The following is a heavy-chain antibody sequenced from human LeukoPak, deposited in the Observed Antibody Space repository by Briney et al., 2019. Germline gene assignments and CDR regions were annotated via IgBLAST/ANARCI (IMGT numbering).Heavy chain of an antibody. Sequence: PGGSLRLSCAVSGFSFTDHWLHWVRQAPGKGLVWVSRVNGDGRSTIYADSVKDRFTISRDNARNTLYLQMNSLRAEDTAVYYCARDGEYSSGWYSFDYWGQGTLVTVSS. J-gene: IGHJ4*02. CDR1: GFSFTDHW. V-gene: IGHV3-74*01. CDR3: ARDGEYSSGWYSFDY. CDR2: VNGDGRST. D-gene: IGHD6-19*01.